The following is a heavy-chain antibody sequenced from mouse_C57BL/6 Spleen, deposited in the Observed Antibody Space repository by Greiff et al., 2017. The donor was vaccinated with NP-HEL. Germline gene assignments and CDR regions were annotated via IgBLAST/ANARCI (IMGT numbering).Heavy chain of an antibody. J-gene: IGHJ2*01. CDR3: AREGDYYGSSYLDY. CDR2: IDPNSGGT. Sequence: QVQLQQPGAELVKPGASVKMSCKASGYTFTSYWMHWVKQRPGRGLEWIGRIDPNSGGTKYNEKFKSKATLTVDKPSSTAYMQLSSLTSGDSAVYYCAREGDYYGSSYLDYWGQGTTLTVSS. CDR1: GYTFTSYW. D-gene: IGHD1-1*01. V-gene: IGHV1-72*01.